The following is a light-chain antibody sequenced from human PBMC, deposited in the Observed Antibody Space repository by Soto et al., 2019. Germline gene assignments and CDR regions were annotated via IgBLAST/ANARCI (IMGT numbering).Light chain of an antibody. CDR3: AAWDDSLGGRLV. CDR1: SSNIGNNH. V-gene: IGLV1-47*01. CDR2: KND. Sequence: QSVLTQPPSASETPGQRVTISCSGSSSNIGNNHVYWYKQVPGMAPQLLIFKNDQRPSGVSDRFAGSKSGTSASLAISGLRSEDVADYYWAAWDDSLGGRLVFGGGTKLTVL. J-gene: IGLJ2*01.